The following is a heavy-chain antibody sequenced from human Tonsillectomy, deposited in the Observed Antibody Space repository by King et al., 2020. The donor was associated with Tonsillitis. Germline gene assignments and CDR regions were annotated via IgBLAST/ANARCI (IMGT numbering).Heavy chain of an antibody. Sequence: QLVQSGGGLVQPGGSLRLSCAASGFTFSSYGMNWVRQAPGKGLEWVSYISSSSSTIYYADSVKGRFTISRDNAKNSLYLQMNSLGAEDTAVYYCARGGAARPDLWGQGTLVTVSS. D-gene: IGHD6-6*01. J-gene: IGHJ1*01. CDR2: ISSSSSTI. CDR1: GFTFSSYG. V-gene: IGHV3-48*01. CDR3: ARGGAARPDL.